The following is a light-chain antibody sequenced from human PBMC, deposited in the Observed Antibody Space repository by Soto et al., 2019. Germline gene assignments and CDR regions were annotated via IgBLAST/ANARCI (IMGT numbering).Light chain of an antibody. CDR2: RNN. J-gene: IGLJ1*01. CDR3: AAWDDSLSGTV. CDR1: SSNIGSNY. Sequence: QSTLRQPPSASGTPAQRVTISCSGSSSNIGSNYVYWYQQLPGTAPKLLIYRNNQRPSGVPDRFSGSKSGTSASLAISGLRSEDEADYYCAAWDDSLSGTVFGTGTKVTV. V-gene: IGLV1-47*01.